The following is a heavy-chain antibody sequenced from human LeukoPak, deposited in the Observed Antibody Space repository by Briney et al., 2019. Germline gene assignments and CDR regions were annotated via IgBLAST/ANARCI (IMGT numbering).Heavy chain of an antibody. CDR1: GYTFTSYG. CDR2: ISAYNGNT. V-gene: IGHV1-18*01. J-gene: IGHJ4*02. Sequence: ASVKVSCKASGYTFTSYGISWVRQAPGQGLEWMGWISAYNGNTNYAQKLQGRVTMTTDTSTSTAYMELRSLRSDDTAVYYCASVGEVGYCSGGSCYLFDYWGQGTLSPSPQ. D-gene: IGHD2-15*01. CDR3: ASVGEVGYCSGGSCYLFDY.